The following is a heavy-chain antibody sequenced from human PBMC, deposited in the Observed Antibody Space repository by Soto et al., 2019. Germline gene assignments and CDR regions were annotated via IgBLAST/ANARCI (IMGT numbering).Heavy chain of an antibody. D-gene: IGHD1-26*01. CDR1: GGSISSFY. J-gene: IGHJ5*02. CDR3: ATQEVGGSYVYTFDP. CDR2: IYYSGST. Sequence: SETLSLTCTVSGGSISSFYWGWIRQPPGKGLEWIGSIYYSGSTYYNPSLKSRVTISVDTSKNQFSLKLSSVTAADTAVYYCATQEVGGSYVYTFDPWGQGTLVTVSS. V-gene: IGHV4-39*01.